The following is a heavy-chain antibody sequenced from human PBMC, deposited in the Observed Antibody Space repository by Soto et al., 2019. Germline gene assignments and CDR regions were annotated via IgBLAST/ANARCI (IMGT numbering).Heavy chain of an antibody. CDR2: ISEDGTDK. J-gene: IGHJ5*02. Sequence: QVHLVESGGGVVQPGGSLRLSCATSTFTFNTYAFHWVRQAPGKGLEWVSLISEDGTDKNYADSVRGRFAISRDNPKNTLFLQMNSLRDEDTAVYYCVRQGWGWLATDLWGQGTLVIVSS. CDR1: TFTFNTYA. D-gene: IGHD2-15*01. CDR3: VRQGWGWLATDL. V-gene: IGHV3-30*09.